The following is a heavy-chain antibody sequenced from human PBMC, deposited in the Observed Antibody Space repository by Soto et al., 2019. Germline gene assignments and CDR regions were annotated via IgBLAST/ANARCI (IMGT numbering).Heavy chain of an antibody. CDR1: GFTFSSYG. CDR3: AKGFYYYDSSGSLDY. D-gene: IGHD3-22*01. Sequence: ESVGGVVQPGRSLRLSCAASGFTFSSYGMHWVRQAPGKGLEWVAVISYDGSNKYYADSVKGRFTISRDNSKNTLYLQMNSLRAEDTAVYYCAKGFYYYDSSGSLDYWGQGTLVTVSS. CDR2: ISYDGSNK. V-gene: IGHV3-30*18. J-gene: IGHJ4*02.